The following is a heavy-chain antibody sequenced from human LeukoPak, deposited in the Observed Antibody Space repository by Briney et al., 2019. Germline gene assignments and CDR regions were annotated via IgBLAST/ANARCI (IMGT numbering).Heavy chain of an antibody. Sequence: GESLKISCKGSGYNFMSYWIGWLRQMPGKGLEWVGILYPGDSDTRYSPSFQGQVTIAADKTISTAYLQWSSLKASDTAIYYCARSISYSGGWPGFFDYWGQGTLVTVSS. CDR1: GYNFMSYW. D-gene: IGHD6-19*01. J-gene: IGHJ4*02. CDR3: ARSISYSGGWPGFFDY. V-gene: IGHV5-51*01. CDR2: LYPGDSDT.